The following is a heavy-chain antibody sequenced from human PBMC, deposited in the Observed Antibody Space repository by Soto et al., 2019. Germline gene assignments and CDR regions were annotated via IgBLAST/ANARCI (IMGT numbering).Heavy chain of an antibody. CDR3: AKGPVMVQLFFFGY. CDR2: ISGTGGST. V-gene: IGHV3-23*01. D-gene: IGHD1-1*01. J-gene: IGHJ4*02. Sequence: EVQILESGGDSVQPGGSLRLSCAISGFTFRSYAMSWVRQAPGKGLEWVSGISGTGGSTYYADSVKGRFTISRDNSNTTLHLQMNSVRADDTATYYCAKGPVMVQLFFFGYWGQAGRVSVSS. CDR1: GFTFRSYA.